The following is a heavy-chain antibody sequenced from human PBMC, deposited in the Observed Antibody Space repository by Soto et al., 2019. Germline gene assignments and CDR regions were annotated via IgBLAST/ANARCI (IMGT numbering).Heavy chain of an antibody. CDR3: AREVWVAGLLYYFDF. D-gene: IGHD6-19*01. CDR2: ISSNGNT. Sequence: XETLSLTCTVSDGSISGNFLTWIRQPAGKGLEWIGRISSNGNTDYNPSLKSRVTMSIDTSKNHFSLDLISVTASDTAIYYCAREVWVAGLLYYFDFWGQGTLVTVSS. CDR1: DGSISGNF. J-gene: IGHJ4*02. V-gene: IGHV4-4*07.